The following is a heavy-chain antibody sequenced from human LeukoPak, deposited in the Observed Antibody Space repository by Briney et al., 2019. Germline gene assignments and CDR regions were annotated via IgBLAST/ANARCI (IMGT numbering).Heavy chain of an antibody. D-gene: IGHD3-22*01. CDR2: ISSSSSYI. J-gene: IGHJ4*02. CDR1: GFTFSRYN. Sequence: PGGSLRLSCAASGFTFSRYNMNWVRQAPGKGLEWVSPISSSSSYIYYADSVKGRFTISRDNAKNSLYLQMNSLRAEDTAVYYCARDKGDSSGYYYFGGQGTLVTVSS. V-gene: IGHV3-21*01. CDR3: ARDKGDSSGYYYF.